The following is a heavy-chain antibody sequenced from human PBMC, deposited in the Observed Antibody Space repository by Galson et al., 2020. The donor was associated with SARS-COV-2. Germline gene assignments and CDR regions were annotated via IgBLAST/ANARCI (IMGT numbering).Heavy chain of an antibody. Sequence: SLRLSCAASGFTFSSYGMHWVRQAPGKGLEWVAVISYDGSNKYYADSVKGRFTISRDNSKNTLYLQMNSLRAEDTAVYYCAKDWGYCSSTSCYSYYYYGMDVWGQGTTVTVSS. D-gene: IGHD2-2*01. V-gene: IGHV3-30*18. CDR3: AKDWGYCSSTSCYSYYYYGMDV. CDR2: ISYDGSNK. CDR1: GFTFSSYG. J-gene: IGHJ6*02.